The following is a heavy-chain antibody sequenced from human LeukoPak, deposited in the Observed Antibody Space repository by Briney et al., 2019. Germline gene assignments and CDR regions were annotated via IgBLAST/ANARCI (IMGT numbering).Heavy chain of an antibody. CDR3: ARGTRAPDY. D-gene: IGHD2-2*01. CDR1: GFTFSSYW. CDR2: IKQDGSEE. V-gene: IGHV3-7*01. Sequence: GGSLRLSCAASGFTFSSYWMSWVRQAPGKGLEWVATIKQDGSEEYYVDSVKGRFTISRDNARNSLCLQMDSLRAEDTAVYYCARGTRAPDYWGQGTLVTVSS. J-gene: IGHJ4*02.